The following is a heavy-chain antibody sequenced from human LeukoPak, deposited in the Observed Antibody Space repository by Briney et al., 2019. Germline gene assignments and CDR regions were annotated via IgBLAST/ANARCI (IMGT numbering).Heavy chain of an antibody. D-gene: IGHD2-15*01. CDR2: INNDGSIT. J-gene: IGHJ4*02. Sequence: GGSLRLSCAASGFTLSNHWMHWVRQAPGKGLVWVSRINNDGSITTYADSVKGRFTISRDNAKSTLYLQMDSLRAEDTALYYCARPYCGGGGCYFDYWGRGTLVSVSS. V-gene: IGHV3-74*01. CDR3: ARPYCGGGGCYFDY. CDR1: GFTLSNHW.